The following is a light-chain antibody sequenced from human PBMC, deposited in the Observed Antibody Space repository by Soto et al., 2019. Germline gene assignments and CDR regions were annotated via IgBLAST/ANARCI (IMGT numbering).Light chain of an antibody. Sequence: DIQMTQSPSSLSASVGDIVTITFRASQGISNYLAWYQQKPGKVPKLLIYAASTLQSGVPSRFSGSGGGTDFTLSISSVQPEDFATYFCQQSYMDPITFGQGTRLEIK. V-gene: IGKV1-27*01. CDR1: QGISNY. J-gene: IGKJ5*01. CDR3: QQSYMDPIT. CDR2: AAS.